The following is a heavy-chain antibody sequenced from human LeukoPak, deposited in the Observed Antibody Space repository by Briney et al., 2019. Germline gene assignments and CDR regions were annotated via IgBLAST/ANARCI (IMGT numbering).Heavy chain of an antibody. CDR1: GFLSSTYA. J-gene: IGHJ4*02. D-gene: IGHD3-16*01. V-gene: IGHV3-30-3*01. Sequence: PGRSLRLSCTASGFLSSTYAMHWVRQAPGKGLEWVAVISYDGSNKYYAYSEKRRFTFSRDNSKNTLSLQMNILGPDDTALYCCAGGLFTCGTYFAYWGQGTLVSVSS. CDR2: ISYDGSNK. CDR3: AGGLFTCGTYFAY.